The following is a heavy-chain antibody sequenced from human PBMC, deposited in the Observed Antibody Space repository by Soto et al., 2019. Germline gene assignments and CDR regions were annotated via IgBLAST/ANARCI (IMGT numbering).Heavy chain of an antibody. J-gene: IGHJ4*02. Sequence: QVQLVESGGGEVQPGRSLRLSCEASGFTFSSCGMHWVRQAPGKGLEWVAVIWFDESQKYYGDSVRGRFTISRDDSKNTLYLEMNSLRAEDTAMYYCAKEGGYSGYEFDHWCQGTRVTVSA. CDR3: AKEGGYSGYEFDH. V-gene: IGHV3-33*06. CDR1: GFTFSSCG. CDR2: IWFDESQK. D-gene: IGHD5-12*01.